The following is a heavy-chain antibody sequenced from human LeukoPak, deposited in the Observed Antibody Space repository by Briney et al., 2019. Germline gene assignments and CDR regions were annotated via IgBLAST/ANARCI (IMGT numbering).Heavy chain of an antibody. Sequence: SQTLSLTCTVSGGSISSGSYYWSWIRRPPGKGLEWIGSIYYSGSTYYNPSLKSRVTISVDTSKNQFSLKLSSVTAADTAVYYCARKGDVVVVSGNWFDPWGQGTLVTVSS. CDR1: GGSISSGSYY. CDR3: ARKGDVVVVSGNWFDP. CDR2: IYYSGST. V-gene: IGHV4-39*01. J-gene: IGHJ5*02. D-gene: IGHD2-15*01.